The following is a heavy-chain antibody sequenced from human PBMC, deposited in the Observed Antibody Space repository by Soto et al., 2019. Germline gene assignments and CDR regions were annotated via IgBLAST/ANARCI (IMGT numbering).Heavy chain of an antibody. CDR3: ARQSLGNIRLSGFDH. J-gene: IGHJ4*02. CDR2: IWYDGSEK. D-gene: IGHD1-1*01. Sequence: QVQLVESGGGVVEPGRSLRLSSAASGFSFSDFGMHWVREAPGKGLEGVAVIWYDGSEKYYADSVKGRFTISRDNSKNTLYLQMNSLRAEDTAVYYCARQSLGNIRLSGFDHWGQGALVTVSS. CDR1: GFSFSDFG. V-gene: IGHV3-33*01.